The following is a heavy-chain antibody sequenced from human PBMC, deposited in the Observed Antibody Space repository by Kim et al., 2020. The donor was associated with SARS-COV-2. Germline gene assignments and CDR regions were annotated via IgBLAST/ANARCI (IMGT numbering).Heavy chain of an antibody. CDR2: ISTSSSYI. Sequence: GGSLRLSCAASGFTFSTHNMNWVRQAPGKGLEWVSSISTSSSYIYYSDSVKGRFTISRDDAENSLYLQMNSLRAEDTAIYFCASDYYYYYIMDVWGQGTT. J-gene: IGHJ6*02. CDR3: ASDYYYYYIMDV. CDR1: GFTFSTHN. V-gene: IGHV3-21*01.